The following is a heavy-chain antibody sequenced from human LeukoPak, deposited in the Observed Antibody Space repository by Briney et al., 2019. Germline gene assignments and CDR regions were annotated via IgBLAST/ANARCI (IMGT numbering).Heavy chain of an antibody. D-gene: IGHD3-3*01. CDR1: GYSISSGYY. CDR3: ARRVRTIFGVVIGADAFDI. J-gene: IGHJ3*02. Sequence: PSETLSLTCAVSGYSISSGYYWGWIRQPPGKGLEWIGSIYHSGSTYYNPSLKSRVTISVDTSKNQFSLKLSSVTAADTAVYYCARRVRTIFGVVIGADAFDIWGQGTMVTVSS. V-gene: IGHV4-38-2*01. CDR2: IYHSGST.